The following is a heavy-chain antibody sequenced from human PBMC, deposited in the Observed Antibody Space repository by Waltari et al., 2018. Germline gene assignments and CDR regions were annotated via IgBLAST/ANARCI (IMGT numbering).Heavy chain of an antibody. CDR2: IYYSGST. J-gene: IGHJ4*02. V-gene: IGHV4-39*01. Sequence: QLQLQESGPGLVKPSETLSLICTVSGGSISSTSYYWGWIRQPPGKGLEWIGSIYYSGSTYYNPSLKSRVTISVDTSKNQFSLKLSSVTAADTAVYYCARLSILTPHYWGQGSLVTVSS. D-gene: IGHD2-15*01. CDR1: GGSISSTSYY. CDR3: ARLSILTPHY.